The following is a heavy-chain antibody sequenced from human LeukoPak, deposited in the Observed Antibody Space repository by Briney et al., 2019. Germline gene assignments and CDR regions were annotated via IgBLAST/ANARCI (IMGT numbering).Heavy chain of an antibody. CDR2: IWSDGSDK. D-gene: IGHD4-11*01. CDR3: AKDAQRGFDYSNSLQN. CDR1: GFTFSHYG. V-gene: IGHV3-33*06. J-gene: IGHJ1*01. Sequence: GGSLRLSCAASGFTFSHYGMHWVRQTPGAGLEWVAVIWSDGSDKYYAKSVKGRFTISRDNSKDSLFLQMNSLRAEDTAVYYCAKDAQRGFDYSNSLQNWGQGILVTVSS.